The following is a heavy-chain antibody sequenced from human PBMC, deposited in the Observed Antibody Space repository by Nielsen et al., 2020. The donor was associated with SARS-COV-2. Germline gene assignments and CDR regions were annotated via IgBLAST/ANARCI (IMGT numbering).Heavy chain of an antibody. J-gene: IGHJ4*02. CDR3: ARGYRTGYCSGGSSYGPVDY. Sequence: WVRQAPGQGLEWMGGIIPIFGTANYAQKFQGRVTITADESTSTAYMELSSLRSEDTAVYYCARGYRTGYCSGGSSYGPVDYWGQGTLVTVSS. CDR2: IIPIFGTA. V-gene: IGHV1-69*01. D-gene: IGHD2-15*01.